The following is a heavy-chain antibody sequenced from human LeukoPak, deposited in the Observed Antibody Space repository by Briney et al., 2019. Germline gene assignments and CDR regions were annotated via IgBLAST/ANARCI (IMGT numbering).Heavy chain of an antibody. CDR3: ARGSSFDGYCSAGACDAGYYDS. CDR1: GESFSAYF. J-gene: IGHJ4*02. CDR2: INHRGRS. V-gene: IGHV4-34*01. Sequence: PAETLPLTCAVYGESFSAYFWNWIRQAPGKPLEDIGEINHRGRSHYNPSLKPRITLSVDTSKTQFSLKLTSVTAADTAVYFCARGSSFDGYCSAGACDAGYYDSWGQGTPVTVSS. D-gene: IGHD2-15*01.